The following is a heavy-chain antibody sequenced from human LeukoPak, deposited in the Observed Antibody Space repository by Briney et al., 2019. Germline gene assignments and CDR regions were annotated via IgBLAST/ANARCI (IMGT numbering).Heavy chain of an antibody. CDR3: ARRRTSSSSLDP. V-gene: IGHV2-5*01. CDR2: IYWNDDK. CDR1: GFSFSTSEVG. D-gene: IGHD6-13*01. Sequence: SGPTLFHPTQTLTLTFTFSGFSFSTSEVGVGWIRQPPGKALEWLALIYWNDDKRYSPSLKSRLTITKDTAKNQVVLTMTNMDPVDTATYYCARRRTSSSSLDPWGQGTLVTVSS. J-gene: IGHJ5*02.